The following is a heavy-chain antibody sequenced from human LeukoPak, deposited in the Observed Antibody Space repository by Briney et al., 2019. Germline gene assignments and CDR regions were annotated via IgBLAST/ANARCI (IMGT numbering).Heavy chain of an antibody. Sequence: SETLSLTCTVSGGSISSYGWSWIRQSPGTGLEWIGYIHYSGTTSYNPSLKSRVTISVDTSKNQFSLKLSSVTAADTAVYYCARDPRRDGYDIAFDVWGQGTMVTVSS. D-gene: IGHD5-24*01. CDR1: GGSISSYG. J-gene: IGHJ3*01. CDR2: IHYSGTT. V-gene: IGHV4-59*01. CDR3: ARDPRRDGYDIAFDV.